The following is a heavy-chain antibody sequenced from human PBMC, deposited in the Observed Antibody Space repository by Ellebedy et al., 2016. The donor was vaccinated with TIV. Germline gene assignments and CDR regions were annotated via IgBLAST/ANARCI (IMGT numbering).Heavy chain of an antibody. V-gene: IGHV4-39*01. CDR1: GASISSNTFY. CDR2: INSGGNT. J-gene: IGHJ5*02. Sequence: MPSETLSLTCTVSGASISSNTFYWGWLRQPPGKRLEWMGSINSGGNTYYNPSLKSRVAIFVDPSRNHFSLRLSSATAADTAVYYCARHLTNMVQGVIIWFDPWGRGTLVTVSS. CDR3: ARHLTNMVQGVIIWFDP. D-gene: IGHD3-10*01.